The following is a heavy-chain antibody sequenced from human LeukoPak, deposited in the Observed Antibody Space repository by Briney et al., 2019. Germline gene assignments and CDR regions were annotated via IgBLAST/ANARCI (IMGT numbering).Heavy chain of an antibody. D-gene: IGHD5-18*01. V-gene: IGHV3-33*06. CDR1: GFTFSSYG. CDR3: AKMVSATNWFDP. J-gene: IGHJ5*02. Sequence: GRSLRLSCAASGFTFSSYGMHWVRQAPGKGLEWVAVIWYDGSNKYYADSVKGRFTISRDNSKNTLYLQMNSLRAEDTAVYYCAKMVSATNWFDPWGQGTLVTVSS. CDR2: IWYDGSNK.